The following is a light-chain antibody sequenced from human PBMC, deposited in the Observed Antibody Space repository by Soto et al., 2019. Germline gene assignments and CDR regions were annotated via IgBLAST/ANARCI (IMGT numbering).Light chain of an antibody. Sequence: EIVLTQSPATLSLSPGERATLSCRASQSVSRYLVWFQQKPGQAPRLLIYNASNRATGIPARFSGSGSGTDFTLTISSLEPEDFAVYYCQQRSNWPLTFGGGTKVEMK. CDR2: NAS. J-gene: IGKJ4*01. CDR1: QSVSRY. V-gene: IGKV3-11*01. CDR3: QQRSNWPLT.